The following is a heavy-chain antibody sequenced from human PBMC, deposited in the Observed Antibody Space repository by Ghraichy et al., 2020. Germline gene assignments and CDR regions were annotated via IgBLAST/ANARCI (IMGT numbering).Heavy chain of an antibody. CDR2: IHHSGNT. J-gene: IGHJ4*02. D-gene: IGHD6-19*01. CDR3: ATSSGSWRIDS. Sequence: GSLSLTCAVSGGSISSGNWWNWVRQPPGEGLEWIGEIHHSGNTNFNPSLKSRLTMSVDKSKHQFSLKVTSVTAADTAVYYCATSSGSWRIDSWGQGTLVTVSS. V-gene: IGHV4-4*02. CDR1: GGSISSGNW.